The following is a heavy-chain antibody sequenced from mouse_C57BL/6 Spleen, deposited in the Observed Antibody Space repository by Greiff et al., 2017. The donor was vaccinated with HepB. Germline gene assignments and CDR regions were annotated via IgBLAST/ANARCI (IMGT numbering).Heavy chain of an antibody. CDR2: IYPGDGDT. V-gene: IGHV1-82*01. CDR3: ARGIVTTVVDFDY. Sequence: QVQLQQSGPELVKPGASVKISCKASGYAFSSSWMNWVKQRPGKGLEWIGRIYPGDGDTNYNGKFKGKATLTADKSSSTAYMQLSSLTSEDSAVYFCARGIVTTVVDFDYWGQGTTLTVSS. CDR1: GYAFSSSW. D-gene: IGHD1-1*01. J-gene: IGHJ2*01.